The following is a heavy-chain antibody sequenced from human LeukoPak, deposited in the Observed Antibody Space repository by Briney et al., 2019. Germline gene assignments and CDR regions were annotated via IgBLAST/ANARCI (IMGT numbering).Heavy chain of an antibody. J-gene: IGHJ3*02. Sequence: RGESLKISCKGSGYSFTSYWIGGVRQMPGKGRDWMGVIYPGDSDASYSPSYQGQVTISADKSISTAYLQWSSLKASDTAMYSCARAMDDAFDIWGQGTMVTVSS. CDR2: IYPGDSDA. V-gene: IGHV5-51*01. D-gene: IGHD2-8*01. CDR1: GYSFTSYW. CDR3: ARAMDDAFDI.